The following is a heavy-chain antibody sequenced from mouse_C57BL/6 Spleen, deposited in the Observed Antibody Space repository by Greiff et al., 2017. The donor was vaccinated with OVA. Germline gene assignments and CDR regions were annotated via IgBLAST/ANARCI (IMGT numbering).Heavy chain of an antibody. D-gene: IGHD2-4*01. CDR3: AREDDSDYYAMDY. CDR1: GYSITSGYY. J-gene: IGHJ4*01. V-gene: IGHV3-6*01. Sequence: EVHLVESGPGLVKPSQSLSLTCSVTGYSITSGYYWNWIRQFPGNKLEWMGYISYDGSNNYNPSLKNRISITRDTSKNQFFLKLNSVTTEDTATYYCAREDDSDYYAMDYWGQGTSVTVSS. CDR2: ISYDGSN.